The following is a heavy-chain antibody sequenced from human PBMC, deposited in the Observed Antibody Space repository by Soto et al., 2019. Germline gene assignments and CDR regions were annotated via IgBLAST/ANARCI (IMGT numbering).Heavy chain of an antibody. J-gene: IGHJ4*02. Sequence: QVRLVQSGAEVKKPGASVKVSCRASGYSFISYPMHLVRQAPGQRPEWMGWINAGDDNTYYSQKFQGRITITRDTSASTVYLELSSLRSEDTAVYYWARDPFTVLRGVIPYFDYWGQGTLVTVSS. V-gene: IGHV1-3*01. CDR1: GYSFISYP. D-gene: IGHD3-10*01. CDR3: ARDPFTVLRGVIPYFDY. CDR2: INAGDDNT.